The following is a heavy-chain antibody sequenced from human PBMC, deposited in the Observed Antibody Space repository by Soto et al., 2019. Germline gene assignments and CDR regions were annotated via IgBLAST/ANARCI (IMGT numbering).Heavy chain of an antibody. CDR1: GFGVSGDW. CDR2: INGDGSRI. J-gene: IGHJ6*03. CDR3: ARDVENDGNYYIDA. Sequence: GSLRLCCAASGFGVSGDWMHWVRQAPGKGLVWVSRINGDGSRINYADSVKGRFTISRDNAENTLYLQMNSLRDEDTAVYYCARDVENDGNYYIDARGKGT. D-gene: IGHD1-1*01. V-gene: IGHV3-74*01.